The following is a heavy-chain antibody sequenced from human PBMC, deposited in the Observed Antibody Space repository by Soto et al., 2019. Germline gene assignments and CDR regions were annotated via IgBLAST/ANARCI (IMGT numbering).Heavy chain of an antibody. CDR3: VKGGYCSSTSCYATYYYYYGMDV. V-gene: IGHV3-64D*08. CDR1: GFTFSSYA. CDR2: ISSNGGST. Sequence: PGGSLRLSCAASGFTFSSYAMSWVRQAPGKGLEYVSAISSNGGSTYYADSVKGRFTISRDNSKNTLYLQMSSLRAEDTAVYYCVKGGYCSSTSCYATYYYYYGMDVWGQGTTVTVSS. D-gene: IGHD2-2*03. J-gene: IGHJ6*02.